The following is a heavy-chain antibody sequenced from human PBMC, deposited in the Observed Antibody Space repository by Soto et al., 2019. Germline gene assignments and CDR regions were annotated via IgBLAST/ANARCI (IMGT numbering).Heavy chain of an antibody. CDR1: GFTFSNYA. Sequence: GGSLRLSCAASGFTFSNYAMSWVRQAPGSGLEWVSSISGSGGSTFYTNSVKGRFTISRDNFRNTLYLQMNSLRVEDAAVYYCARDSSPAATYPNFDYWGQGTLVTVSS. CDR2: ISGSGGST. J-gene: IGHJ4*02. V-gene: IGHV3-23*01. D-gene: IGHD2-15*01. CDR3: ARDSSPAATYPNFDY.